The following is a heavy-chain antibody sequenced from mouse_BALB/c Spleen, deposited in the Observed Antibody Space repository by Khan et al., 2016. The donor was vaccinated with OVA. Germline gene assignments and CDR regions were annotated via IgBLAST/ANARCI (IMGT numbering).Heavy chain of an antibody. D-gene: IGHD2-1*01. V-gene: IGHV9-3-1*01. CDR3: ARSNGNYWFAY. CDR1: GYTFTNYG. CDR2: INTYTGEP. J-gene: IGHJ3*01. Sequence: QIQLVQSGPELKKPGETVKISCKASGYTFTNYGMNWVKQAPGKGLKWMGWINTYTGEPTYADDFKGRFAFSLEPSASTAFLQINTPQNEDTAYYFWARSNGNYWFAYWGQGTLVTVSA.